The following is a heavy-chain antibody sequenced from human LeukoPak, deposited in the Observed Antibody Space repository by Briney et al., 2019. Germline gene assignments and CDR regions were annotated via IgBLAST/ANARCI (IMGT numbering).Heavy chain of an antibody. J-gene: IGHJ4*02. CDR2: IYICCST. CDR3: ARLGFVVPAVIFDY. D-gene: IGHD2-2*02. V-gene: IGHV3-53*01. Sequence: GGSLRLSCAASGFTVSSNYMSWVRQAPGKGLEWVSVIYICCSTYYADPVKGRFTISRDISKNTLYLQMNSLRAEDTAMYYCARLGFVVPAVIFDYWGQGTLVTVSS. CDR1: GFTVSSNY.